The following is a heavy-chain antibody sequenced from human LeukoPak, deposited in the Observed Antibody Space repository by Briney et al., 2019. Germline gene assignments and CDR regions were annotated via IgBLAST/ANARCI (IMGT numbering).Heavy chain of an antibody. CDR1: GDSISSYY. J-gene: IGHJ4*02. CDR3: ARVRDRSSYFYDLDY. Sequence: SETLSLTCAVSGDSISSYYWSWIRQPPGKGLEWIGCIHYSGSTNYNPSLKSRVTISVDTSKNQFSLKLNSVTAADTAVYYCARVRDRSSYFYDLDYWGQGTLVTVSS. CDR2: IHYSGST. D-gene: IGHD3-22*01. V-gene: IGHV4-59*01.